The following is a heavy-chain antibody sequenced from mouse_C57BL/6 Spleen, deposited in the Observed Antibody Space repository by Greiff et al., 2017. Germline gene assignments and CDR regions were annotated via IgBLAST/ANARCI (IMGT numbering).Heavy chain of an antibody. J-gene: IGHJ3*01. CDR1: GYTFTEYT. Sequence: QVQLQQSGAELVQPGASVKLSCKASGYTFTEYTIHWVKQRSGQGLEWIGWFYPGSGSITYNEKLKDKGTLTAYKSTSTVYMELSIMTSEDSAVYFCASEEDKAGDSSGPFAYWGQGTLVTVSA. D-gene: IGHD3-2*01. CDR3: ASEEDKAGDSSGPFAY. CDR2: FYPGSGSI. V-gene: IGHV1-62-2*01.